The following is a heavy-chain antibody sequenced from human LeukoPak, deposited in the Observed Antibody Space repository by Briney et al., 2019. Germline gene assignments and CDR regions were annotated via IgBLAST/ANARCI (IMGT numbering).Heavy chain of an antibody. D-gene: IGHD6-13*01. Sequence: GESLKISRKGSGYSLTSYWISWVRQMPGKGLEWMGRIDPSDSYTNYSPSFQGHVTISADKSISTAYLQWSSLKASDTAMYYCARLRADYSSSWYVGYWGQGTLVTVSS. V-gene: IGHV5-10-1*01. CDR1: GYSLTSYW. CDR2: IDPSDSYT. J-gene: IGHJ4*02. CDR3: ARLRADYSSSWYVGY.